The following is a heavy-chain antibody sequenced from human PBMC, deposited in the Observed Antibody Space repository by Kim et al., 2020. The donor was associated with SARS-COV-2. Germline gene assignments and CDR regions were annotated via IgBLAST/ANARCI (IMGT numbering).Heavy chain of an antibody. Sequence: SLKSRVTISVDTSKNQFSLKLSSVTAADTAVYYCARRVVVVAATLSGYDPWGQGTLVTVSS. CDR3: ARRVVVVAATLSGYDP. D-gene: IGHD2-15*01. J-gene: IGHJ5*02. V-gene: IGHV4-34*01.